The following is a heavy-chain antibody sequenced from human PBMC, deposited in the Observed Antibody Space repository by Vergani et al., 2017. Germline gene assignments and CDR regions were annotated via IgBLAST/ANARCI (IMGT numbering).Heavy chain of an antibody. CDR3: ARKAAGLNWFDP. Sequence: QVQLQESGPGLVKASETLSLTCAVSGYSINSGYYWGWIRQPPGKGLEWIGSINHYGSTYYNPSLKSRVTISKDTSKTHFSLMLSSVTAADTAVYYCARKAAGLNWFDPWGQGTLVTVSS. CDR2: INHYGST. CDR1: GYSINSGYY. V-gene: IGHV4-38-2*01. J-gene: IGHJ5*02. D-gene: IGHD6-13*01.